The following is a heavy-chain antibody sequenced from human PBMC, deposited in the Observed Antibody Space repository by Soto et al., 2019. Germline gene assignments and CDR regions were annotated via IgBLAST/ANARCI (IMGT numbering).Heavy chain of an antibody. CDR1: GYTFTGYY. V-gene: IGHV1-2*02. CDR2: INPNSGDT. D-gene: IGHD1-26*01. J-gene: IGHJ6*02. CDR3: AKWGAIVAAGTRVYLYNAMDV. Sequence: QVQLVQSGTEVKRPGDSVKVSCKASGYTFTGYYVHWVRQAPGQGLEWMGWINPNSGDTCLAQRFQGRVTMNRDTSIGTAYMELRGLKSDDTAEYYCAKWGAIVAAGTRVYLYNAMDVWGQGTTVTVSS.